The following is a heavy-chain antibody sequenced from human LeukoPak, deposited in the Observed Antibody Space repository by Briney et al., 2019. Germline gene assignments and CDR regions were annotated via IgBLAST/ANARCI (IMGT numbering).Heavy chain of an antibody. D-gene: IGHD2-8*01. J-gene: IGHJ5*02. V-gene: IGHV1-2*02. CDR1: GYTSTGYY. CDR3: ARDRTSSYWGQVIYCTNGVCYYTNWFDP. CDR2: INPNSGGT. Sequence: ASVKVSCKASGYTSTGYYMHWVRQAPGQGLEWMGWINPNSGGTSYAQKFQGRVTMTRDTSISTAYMELSRLRSDDTAVYYCARDRTSSYWGQVIYCTNGVCYYTNWFDPWGQGTLVTLSS.